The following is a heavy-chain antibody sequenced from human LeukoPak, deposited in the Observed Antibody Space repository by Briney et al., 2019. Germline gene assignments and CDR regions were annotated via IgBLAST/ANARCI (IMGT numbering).Heavy chain of an antibody. CDR2: INPSTGGT. Sequence: GASVKVSCKPSGYTFTGYYLHWVRQAPGQGLEWMGRINPSTGGTNYAQNFQGRVTMTRDASISTAYMELSRLTSDDTAVYYCARDNDLRPIVGATTFPNEFDYWGXGTLVTVS. J-gene: IGHJ4*01. D-gene: IGHD1-26*01. CDR3: ARDNDLRPIVGATTFPNEFDY. CDR1: GYTFTGYY. V-gene: IGHV1-2*06.